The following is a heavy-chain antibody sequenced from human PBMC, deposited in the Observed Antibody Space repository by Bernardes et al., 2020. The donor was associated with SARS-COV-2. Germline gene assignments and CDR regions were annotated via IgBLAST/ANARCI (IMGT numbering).Heavy chain of an antibody. CDR3: ARVRIMITFGGVSHDAFDI. V-gene: IGHV4-61*02. CDR2: IYTSGYT. CDR1: GGSISSGSYY. J-gene: IGHJ3*02. Sequence: TLSLTCTVSGGSISSGSYYWSWIRQPAGKGLEWIGRIYTSGYTNYNPSLKSRVTISVDTSKNQFSLKLSSVTAADTAVYYCARVRIMITFGGVSHDAFDIWGQGTMVTVSS. D-gene: IGHD3-16*01.